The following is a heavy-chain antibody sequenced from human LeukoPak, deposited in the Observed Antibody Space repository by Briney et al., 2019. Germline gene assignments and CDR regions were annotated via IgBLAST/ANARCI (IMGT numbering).Heavy chain of an antibody. CDR3: EKGGRATVTTPYYFDY. CDR1: GFTFDDYA. CDR2: ISWNSGSI. J-gene: IGHJ4*02. D-gene: IGHD4-17*01. V-gene: IGHV3-9*03. Sequence: GRSLRLSCAASGFTFDDYAMHWVRQAPGKGLEWVSGISWNSGSIGYADSVKGRFTISRDNAKNSLYLQMNSLRAEDMALYYCEKGGRATVTTPYYFDYWGQGTLVTVSS.